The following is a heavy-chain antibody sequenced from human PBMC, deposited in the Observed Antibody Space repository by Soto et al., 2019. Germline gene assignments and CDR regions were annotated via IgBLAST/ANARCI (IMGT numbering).Heavy chain of an antibody. CDR2: INPNSGGT. Sequence: GASVKVSCKASGYTFTGYYMHWVRQAPGQGLEWMGWINPNSGGTNYAQKFQGWVTMTRDTSISTAYMELSRLRSDDTAVYYCARPGLYSSSSRGMDVWGQGTTVTVSS. D-gene: IGHD6-6*01. CDR1: GYTFTGYY. J-gene: IGHJ6*02. CDR3: ARPGLYSSSSRGMDV. V-gene: IGHV1-2*04.